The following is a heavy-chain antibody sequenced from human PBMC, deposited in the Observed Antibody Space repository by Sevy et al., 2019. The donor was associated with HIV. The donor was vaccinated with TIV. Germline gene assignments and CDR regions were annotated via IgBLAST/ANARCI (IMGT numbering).Heavy chain of an antibody. D-gene: IGHD3-22*01. J-gene: IGHJ4*02. CDR2: FDPEDGET. V-gene: IGHV1-24*01. CDR3: ATTKDYYDSSGSPFDD. Sequence: ASVKVSCKVSGSTLTRLAIHWVRQAPGKGPEWMASFDPEDGETIYSQKFQGRVTMTEDTSTDTGYMELSSLRSEDTAVYDCATTKDYYDSSGSPFDDWGQGTLVTVSS. CDR1: GSTLTRLA.